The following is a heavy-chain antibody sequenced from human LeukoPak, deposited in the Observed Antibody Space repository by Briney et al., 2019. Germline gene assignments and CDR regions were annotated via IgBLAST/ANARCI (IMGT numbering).Heavy chain of an antibody. D-gene: IGHD2-15*01. Sequence: ASVKVSCKASGGTFSSYAISWVRQAPGQGLEWMGRIIPILGIANYAQKFQGRATITADKSTSTAYMELSSLRSEDTAVYYCARVGAPGYCSGGSCYSAHGMDAWGQGTTVTVSS. CDR2: IIPILGIA. CDR1: GGTFSSYA. CDR3: ARVGAPGYCSGGSCYSAHGMDA. J-gene: IGHJ6*02. V-gene: IGHV1-69*10.